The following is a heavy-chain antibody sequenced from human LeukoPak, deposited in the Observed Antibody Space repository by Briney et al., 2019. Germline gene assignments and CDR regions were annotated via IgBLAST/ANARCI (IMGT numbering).Heavy chain of an antibody. CDR3: AREASGWGAVAGTRAFDI. CDR2: IKQDGSEK. D-gene: IGHD6-19*01. J-gene: IGHJ3*02. CDR1: GFTFSSYW. Sequence: PGGSLRLSCAASGFTFSSYWMSWVRQAPEKGLEWVANIKQDGSEKYYVDSVKGRFTISRDNAKNSLYLQMNSLRAEDTAVYYCAREASGWGAVAGTRAFDIWGQGTMVTVSP. V-gene: IGHV3-7*01.